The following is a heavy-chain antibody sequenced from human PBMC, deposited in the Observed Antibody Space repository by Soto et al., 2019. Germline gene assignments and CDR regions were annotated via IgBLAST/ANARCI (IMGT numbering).Heavy chain of an antibody. Sequence: EVQLLESGGGLVQPGGSLRLSCAASGFTFSSYAMSWVRQAPGKGLEWVSAISGSGGSTYYADSVKGRFTISRDNSKNTLYLQMNSLRAEDTAVYYCAKDIQGPYRSWGAPGNFDYWGQGTLVTVSS. CDR1: GFTFSSYA. CDR3: AKDIQGPYRSWGAPGNFDY. D-gene: IGHD6-6*01. CDR2: ISGSGGST. V-gene: IGHV3-23*01. J-gene: IGHJ4*02.